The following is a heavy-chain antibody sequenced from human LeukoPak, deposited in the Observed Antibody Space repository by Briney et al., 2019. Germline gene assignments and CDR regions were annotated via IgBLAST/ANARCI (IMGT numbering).Heavy chain of an antibody. CDR1: GGSISRYY. D-gene: IGHD1-7*01. CDR2: IYYSGST. Sequence: PSETLSLTCTVSGGSISRYYWSWLRQPPGKGLEWIGYIYYSGSTNYNPSLKSRVTISVDTSKNQFSLKLSSVTAADTAVYYCARDNWNYGSSMDVWGQGTTVTVSS. CDR3: ARDNWNYGSSMDV. J-gene: IGHJ6*02. V-gene: IGHV4-59*01.